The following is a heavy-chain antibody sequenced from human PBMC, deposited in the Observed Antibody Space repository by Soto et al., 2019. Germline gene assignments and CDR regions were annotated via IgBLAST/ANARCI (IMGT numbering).Heavy chain of an antibody. CDR2: ISGSGGST. Sequence: GSLRLSCAASGFTFSSYAMSWVRQAPGKGLEWVSVISGSGGSTHCADSVKGRSTISRDNSKNTLHLQVNSLRGEDTAVYYCAKEADISGYYPDYWGQGTQVTVSS. CDR1: GFTFSSYA. J-gene: IGHJ4*02. D-gene: IGHD3-22*01. CDR3: AKEADISGYYPDY. V-gene: IGHV3-23*01.